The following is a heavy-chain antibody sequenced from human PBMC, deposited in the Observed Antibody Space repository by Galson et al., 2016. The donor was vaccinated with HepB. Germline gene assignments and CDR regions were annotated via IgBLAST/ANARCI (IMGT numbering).Heavy chain of an antibody. D-gene: IGHD5-24*01. Sequence: SETLSLTCTVSGDSVISATYYWSWVRQPPGEALEWIGYAYYSRSTIYNSSLKSRVTISLDTSKNQFSLEVRSVTAADTSGYYCARVNHGLFDHWGQGTLATVSS. CDR3: ARVNHGLFDH. CDR2: AYYSRST. J-gene: IGHJ4*02. CDR1: GDSVISATYY. V-gene: IGHV4-61*01.